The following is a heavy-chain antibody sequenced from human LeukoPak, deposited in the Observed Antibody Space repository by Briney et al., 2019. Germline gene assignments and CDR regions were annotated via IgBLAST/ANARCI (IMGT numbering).Heavy chain of an antibody. D-gene: IGHD3-22*01. CDR2: IIPILGIA. CDR3: ASCYYDSSGYYLFDY. Sequence: SVKVSCKASGGTFSSYTISWVRQAPGQGLEWMGRIIPILGIANYAQKFQGRVTITADKSTSTAYMELSSLRSEDTAVDYCASCYYDSSGYYLFDYWGQGTLVTVSS. J-gene: IGHJ4*02. CDR1: GGTFSSYT. V-gene: IGHV1-69*02.